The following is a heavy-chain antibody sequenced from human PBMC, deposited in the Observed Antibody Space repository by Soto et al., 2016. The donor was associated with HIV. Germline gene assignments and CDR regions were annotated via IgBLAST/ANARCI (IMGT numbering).Heavy chain of an antibody. D-gene: IGHD2-21*02. CDR3: ARGRDLFAVVTALGGELDY. CDR1: GGSFSDYY. CDR2: INHSGGT. J-gene: IGHJ4*02. Sequence: QVQLQQWGAGLLKPSETLSLTCAVYGGSFSDYYWNWVRQPPGKGLEWIGEINHSGGTNYNPSLKSRLTMSVDKSKNQFSLKLSSVTAADTAVYYCARGRDLFAVVTALGGELDYWGQGTLVTGLL. V-gene: IGHV4-34*01.